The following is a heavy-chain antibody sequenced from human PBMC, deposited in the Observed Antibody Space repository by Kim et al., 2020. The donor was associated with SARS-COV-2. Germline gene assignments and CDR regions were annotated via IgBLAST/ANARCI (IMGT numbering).Heavy chain of an antibody. D-gene: IGHD3-10*01. CDR3: TRGYYDSGSFLIFQY. Sequence: SETLSLTCSVSGGSISSSGAYYWSWIRQHPEKGLEWIGYIYYSGAIFYNPSLKSRVTISVDTSQNHLSLQLTSVTAADAAVYYCTRGYYDSGSFLIFQYWGQGPVVAVSS. V-gene: IGHV4-31*03. CDR1: GGSISSSGAYY. CDR2: IYYSGAI. J-gene: IGHJ1*01.